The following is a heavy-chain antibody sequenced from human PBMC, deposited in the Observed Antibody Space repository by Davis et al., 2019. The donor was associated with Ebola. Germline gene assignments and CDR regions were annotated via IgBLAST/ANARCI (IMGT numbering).Heavy chain of an antibody. V-gene: IGHV1-18*04. J-gene: IGHJ4*02. CDR1: GYTFTGYY. Sequence: AASVKVSCKASGYTFTGYYMHWVRQAPGQGLEWMGWISAYNGNTNYAQKLQGRVTMTTDTSTSTAYMELRSLRSDDTAVYYCARGYCSGGSCYSADYWGQGTLVTVSS. CDR3: ARGYCSGGSCYSADY. D-gene: IGHD2-15*01. CDR2: ISAYNGNT.